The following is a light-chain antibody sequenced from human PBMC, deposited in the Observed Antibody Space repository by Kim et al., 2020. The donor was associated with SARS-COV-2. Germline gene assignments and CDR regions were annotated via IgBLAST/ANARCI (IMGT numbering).Light chain of an antibody. J-gene: IGLJ2*01. CDR3: NSRDSNDNVV. CDR1: SLRTYY. Sequence: VALVQTVMITCQGDSLRTYYATCYQKKPGQAPILVIYGKNNQPSGIPDRFSVSSSGNTASLTITGTQAGDEADYYCNSRDSNDNVVFGGGTKLTVL. CDR2: GKN. V-gene: IGLV3-19*01.